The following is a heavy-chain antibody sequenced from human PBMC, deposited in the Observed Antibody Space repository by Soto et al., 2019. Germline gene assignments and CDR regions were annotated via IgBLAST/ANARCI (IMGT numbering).Heavy chain of an antibody. Sequence: SETLSLTCTVSGGSISSGGYYWSWIRQHPGKGLEWIGYIYYCGSTYYNPSLKSRVTISVDTSKNQFSLKLSSVTAADTAVYYCAGDPGIRGFTKPVWGQGTLVTVSS. V-gene: IGHV4-31*03. CDR3: AGDPGIRGFTKPV. J-gene: IGHJ4*02. D-gene: IGHD2-8*01. CDR1: GGSISSGGYY. CDR2: IYYCGST.